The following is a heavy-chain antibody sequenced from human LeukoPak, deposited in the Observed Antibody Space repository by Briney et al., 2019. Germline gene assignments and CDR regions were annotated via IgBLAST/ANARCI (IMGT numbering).Heavy chain of an antibody. Sequence: ASVKVSCKASGYTFTGYYMHWGRQAPGQGREWMGWINPNSGGTNYAQKFQGRVTMTRDTSISTAYMELNRLRSDDTAVYYCARDRDYGSGIFDYWGQGTLVTVSS. CDR2: INPNSGGT. J-gene: IGHJ4*02. V-gene: IGHV1-2*02. D-gene: IGHD3-10*01. CDR3: ARDRDYGSGIFDY. CDR1: GYTFTGYY.